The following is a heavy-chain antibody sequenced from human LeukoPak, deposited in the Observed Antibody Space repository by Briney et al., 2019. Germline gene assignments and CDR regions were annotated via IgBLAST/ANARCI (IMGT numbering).Heavy chain of an antibody. D-gene: IGHD3-3*01. CDR3: ARLVPYYDFWSGYQNWFDP. J-gene: IGHJ5*02. CDR1: GGSISSGGYS. Sequence: PSQTPSLTCAVSGGSISSGGYSWSWIRQPPGKGLEWIGYIYHSGSTYYNPSLKSRVTISVDRSKNQFSLKLSSVTAADTAVYYCARLVPYYDFWSGYQNWFDPWGQGTLVTVSS. CDR2: IYHSGST. V-gene: IGHV4-30-2*01.